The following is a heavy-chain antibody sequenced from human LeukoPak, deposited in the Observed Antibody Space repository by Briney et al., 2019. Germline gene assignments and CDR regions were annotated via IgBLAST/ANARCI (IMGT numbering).Heavy chain of an antibody. CDR3: AKDFRVRYFDWLSDY. CDR1: GFTFSSYG. Sequence: GGSLRLSCAASGFTFSSYGMHWVRQAPGKGLEGVAFIRYDGSNKYYADSVKGRFSISRDNSKNTLYLQMNSLRAEDTAVYYCAKDFRVRYFDWLSDYWGQGTLVTVSS. J-gene: IGHJ4*02. V-gene: IGHV3-30*02. D-gene: IGHD3-9*01. CDR2: IRYDGSNK.